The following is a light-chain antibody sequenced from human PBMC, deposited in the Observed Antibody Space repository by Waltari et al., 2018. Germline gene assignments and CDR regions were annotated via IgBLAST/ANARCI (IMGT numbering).Light chain of an antibody. J-gene: IGLJ2*01. CDR1: SRDIGFYNY. V-gene: IGLV2-14*03. Sequence: QSALTQSASVSGSPGQSITISCTATSRDIGFYNYVSWYQHHPGKAPKLIIYDVSERPSWVSNRFSGSTSGPTASLTISGLQAEDEADYYCNSYAGSSSWIFGGGTKLTVL. CDR2: DVS. CDR3: NSYAGSSSWI.